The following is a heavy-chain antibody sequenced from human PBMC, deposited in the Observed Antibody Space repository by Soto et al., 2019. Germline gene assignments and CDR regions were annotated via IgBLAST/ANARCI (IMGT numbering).Heavy chain of an antibody. Sequence: SETLSLTCTVSGGPISSYYWSWIRQPPGKGLEWIGYIYYSGSTNYNPSLKSRVTISVDTSKNQFSLKLSSVTAADTAVYYCARTGYSYHLDYYYYGMDVWGQGTTVTVSS. J-gene: IGHJ6*02. V-gene: IGHV4-59*01. CDR1: GGPISSYY. CDR3: ARTGYSYHLDYYYYGMDV. CDR2: IYYSGST. D-gene: IGHD5-18*01.